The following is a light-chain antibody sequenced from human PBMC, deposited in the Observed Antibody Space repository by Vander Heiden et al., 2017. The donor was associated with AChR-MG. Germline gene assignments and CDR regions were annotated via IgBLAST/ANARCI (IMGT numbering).Light chain of an antibody. CDR1: QSISSY. J-gene: IGKJ2*01. CDR2: AAS. Sequence: DIQMTQSPSSLSASVGDRVTITCRASQSISSYLNWYQQKPGKAPTLLIYAASSLQSAVPSRFSGSGSATDFTLTISSLQPADFATYYCQQSYSTPPLYTFGQGTKLEIK. CDR3: QQSYSTPPLYT. V-gene: IGKV1-39*01.